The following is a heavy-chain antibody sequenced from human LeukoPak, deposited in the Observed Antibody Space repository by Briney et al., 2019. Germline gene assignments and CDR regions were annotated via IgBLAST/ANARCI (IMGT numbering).Heavy chain of an antibody. CDR3: ARQGYSGYDYAPGSDY. Sequence: GESLKISCKGSGYSFTSYWIGWVRQMPGKGLEWMGIIYPGDSDTRYSPSFQGQVTISADKSISTAYLQWSSLKASDTAMYYCARQGYSGYDYAPGSDYWGQGTLVTVSS. J-gene: IGHJ4*02. V-gene: IGHV5-51*01. CDR2: IYPGDSDT. D-gene: IGHD5-12*01. CDR1: GYSFTSYW.